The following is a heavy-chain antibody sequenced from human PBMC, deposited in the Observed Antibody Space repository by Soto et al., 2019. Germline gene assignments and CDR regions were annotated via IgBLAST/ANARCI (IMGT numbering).Heavy chain of an antibody. J-gene: IGHJ4*02. CDR3: AVRNITKHYFDY. CDR1: GGSISSSSYY. Sequence: SETLSLTCTVSGGSISSSSYYWTWIRQPPGKGLEWIGYVFYSGSTYYNPSLKSRVAISLDTSKNQFSLKLNSVTAADTAVYYCAVRNITKHYFDYWGQGTPVTVSS. D-gene: IGHD3-3*01. CDR2: VFYSGST. V-gene: IGHV4-30-4*01.